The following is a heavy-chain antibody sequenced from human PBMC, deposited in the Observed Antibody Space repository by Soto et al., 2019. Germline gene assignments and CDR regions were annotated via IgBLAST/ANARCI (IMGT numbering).Heavy chain of an antibody. J-gene: IGHJ1*01. CDR3: ASGNRADDYADFRH. V-gene: IGHV3-33*01. D-gene: IGHD2-2*01. Sequence: QVQLVESGGGVVQPGRSLRLSCAASRFLFSTYAMHWVRQAPGKGLEWVAVIWYDGGHINYVDSVKGRFTISRDNSKNTLYLQMNSLRAEDTAIYYCASGNRADDYADFRHWGQGTLVTVSS. CDR2: IWYDGGHI. CDR1: RFLFSTYA.